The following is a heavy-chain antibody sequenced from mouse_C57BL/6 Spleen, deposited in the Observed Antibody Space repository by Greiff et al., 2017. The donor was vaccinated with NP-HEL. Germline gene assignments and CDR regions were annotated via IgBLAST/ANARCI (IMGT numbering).Heavy chain of an antibody. CDR3: TRGGNYYFDV. CDR2: IRNKANNHAT. D-gene: IGHD2-1*01. J-gene: IGHJ1*03. V-gene: IGHV6-6*01. Sequence: EVQRVESGGGLVQPGGSMKLSCAASGFTFSDAWMDWVRQSPEKGLEWVAEIRNKANNHATYYAESVKGRFTISRDDSKSSVYLQMNSLRAEDTGIYYCTRGGNYYFDVWGTGTTVTVSS. CDR1: GFTFSDAW.